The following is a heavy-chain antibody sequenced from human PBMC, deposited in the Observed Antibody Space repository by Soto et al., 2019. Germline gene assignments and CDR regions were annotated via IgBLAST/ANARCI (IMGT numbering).Heavy chain of an antibody. Sequence: HVQLVQSGAEVKKPGASLRVSCKASGYTFTDYYIHWVRQAPGQGLQWMGWLSPYNGATTYAQKFQDWVTMTRDTSISTADLDLSRLSSGDTAVYYCARAQELRSFDWSWGGGAVDVWGQGTMVTASS. CDR2: LSPYNGAT. CDR3: ARAQELRSFDWSWGGGAVDV. J-gene: IGHJ3*01. V-gene: IGHV1-2*04. D-gene: IGHD3-9*01. CDR1: GYTFTDYY.